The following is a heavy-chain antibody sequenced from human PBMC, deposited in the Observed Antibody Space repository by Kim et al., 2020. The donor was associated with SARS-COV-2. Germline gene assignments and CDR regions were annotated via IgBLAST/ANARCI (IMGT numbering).Heavy chain of an antibody. CDR1: GYTFTSYY. D-gene: IGHD3-3*01. CDR2: INPSGGST. V-gene: IGHV1-46*01. CDR3: ARDTSLTIFGVVTTSLGYYYYGMDV. Sequence: ASVKVSCKASGYTFTSYYMHWVRQAPGQGLEWMGIINPSGGSTSYAQKFQGRVTMTRDTSTSTVYMELSSLRSEDTAVYYCARDTSLTIFGVVTTSLGYYYYGMDVWGQGTTVTVSS. J-gene: IGHJ6*02.